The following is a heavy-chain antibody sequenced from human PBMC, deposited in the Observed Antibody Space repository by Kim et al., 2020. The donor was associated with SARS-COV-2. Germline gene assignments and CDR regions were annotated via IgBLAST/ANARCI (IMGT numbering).Heavy chain of an antibody. CDR3: ARHGTTYSSSSAVFDY. Sequence: SETLSLTCIVSGGSISSSTSYWGWIRQSPGQGLEWLATISYSGSNYYNPSLNRRVTISADTSKNQLSLQLRSVTAADTAVYYGARHGTTYSSSSAVFDY. V-gene: IGHV4-39*01. D-gene: IGHD6-6*01. J-gene: IGHJ4*01. CDR2: ISYSGSN. CDR1: GGSISSSTSY.